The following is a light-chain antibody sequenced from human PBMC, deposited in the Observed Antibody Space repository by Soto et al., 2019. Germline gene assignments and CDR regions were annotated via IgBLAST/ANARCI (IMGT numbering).Light chain of an antibody. CDR1: TSDVGGYDY. CDR3: SSYSNTDTLFV. Sequence: QSALTQPASVSVSPGQSITISCTGTTSDVGGYDYVSWYQHHPGKAPKLILYEVTHRPSGLSSRFSGSKSGNTASLTISGLQAGDEAEYYCSSYSNTDTLFVFGSGTKVTVL. V-gene: IGLV2-14*01. J-gene: IGLJ1*01. CDR2: EVT.